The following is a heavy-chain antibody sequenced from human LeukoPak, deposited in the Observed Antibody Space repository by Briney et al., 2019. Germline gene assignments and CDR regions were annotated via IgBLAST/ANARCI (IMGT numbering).Heavy chain of an antibody. CDR1: GYTFTSYD. CDR3: ARDHGITMVRGTGFYYMDV. CDR2: MNPNSGNT. J-gene: IGHJ6*03. V-gene: IGHV1-8*01. D-gene: IGHD3-10*01. Sequence: ASVKVSCKASGYTFTSYDINWVRQATGQGLEWMGWMNPNSGNTGYAQKFQGRVTMTRNTSISTTYMELSSLRSEDTAVYYCARDHGITMVRGTGFYYMDVWGKGTTVTVSS.